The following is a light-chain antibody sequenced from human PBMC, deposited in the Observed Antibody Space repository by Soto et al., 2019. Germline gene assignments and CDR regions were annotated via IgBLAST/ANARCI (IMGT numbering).Light chain of an antibody. V-gene: IGKV3-20*01. CDR2: GAS. CDR1: QTSRSNY. Sequence: ETVLTQSPGTLSLSPGERATLSCRASQTSRSNYLAWYRQTPGQDTRLLIYGASNRATGIADRFSGSGSGTDFTLIISRLEPEDFALYYCQQYGSSPWTFGQGTKVEIK. CDR3: QQYGSSPWT. J-gene: IGKJ1*01.